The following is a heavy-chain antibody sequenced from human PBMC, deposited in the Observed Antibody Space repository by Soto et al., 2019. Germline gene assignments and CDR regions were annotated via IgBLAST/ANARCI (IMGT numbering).Heavy chain of an antibody. CDR1: GGSISSSSYY. J-gene: IGHJ5*02. V-gene: IGHV4-61*05. Sequence: SETLSLTCTVSGGSISSSSYYWGWIRQPPGKGLEWIGYIYYSGSTNYNPSLKSRVTISVDTSKNQFSLKLTSVTAADTAVYYCARGGYYCDSPFDPWGQGTLVTVSS. CDR3: ARGGYYCDSPFDP. CDR2: IYYSGST. D-gene: IGHD3-22*01.